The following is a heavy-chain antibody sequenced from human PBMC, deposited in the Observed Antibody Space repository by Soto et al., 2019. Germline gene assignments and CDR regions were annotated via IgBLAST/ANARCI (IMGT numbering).Heavy chain of an antibody. Sequence: GGSLRLSCEGSGFTLSNYNMDWVRQAPGKGLEWISYISNTGRTIFYADSVKGRFPISRDNARNSLFLQMNSLRDEDTAVYYGARDRIRCYDMDVWGQGTTVTVSS. CDR3: ARDRIRCYDMDV. J-gene: IGHJ6*02. CDR2: ISNTGRTI. CDR1: GFTLSNYN. D-gene: IGHD3-10*01. V-gene: IGHV3-48*02.